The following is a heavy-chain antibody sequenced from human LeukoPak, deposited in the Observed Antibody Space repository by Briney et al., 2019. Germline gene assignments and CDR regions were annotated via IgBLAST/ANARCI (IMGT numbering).Heavy chain of an antibody. CDR3: AAGGYSSGRYFDY. CDR1: GYTFTGYY. CDR2: INSNSGGT. J-gene: IGHJ4*02. Sequence: GASVKVSCKASGYTFTGYYMHWVRQAPGQGLEWMGWINSNSGGTNYAQKFQGRVTMTRDTSISTAYMELSRLRSDDTAVYYCAAGGYSSGRYFDYWGQGTLVTVSS. D-gene: IGHD6-19*01. V-gene: IGHV1-2*02.